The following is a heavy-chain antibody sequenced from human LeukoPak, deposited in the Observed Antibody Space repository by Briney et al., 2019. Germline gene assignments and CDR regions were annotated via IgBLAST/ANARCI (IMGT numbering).Heavy chain of an antibody. V-gene: IGHV3-30*02. CDR2: VRDDGSTK. CDR1: GFTFSRHG. CDR3: AKVHSRSWGIFDH. D-gene: IGHD6-13*01. Sequence: PGGSLRLSCAASGFTFSRHGMHWVRQTPGKGLEWVAFVRDDGSTKYYADSVKGRFTISRDNSQNTLFLQMDSLRAEDTAIYYCAKVHSRSWGIFDHWGQGTLVTVSS. J-gene: IGHJ4*02.